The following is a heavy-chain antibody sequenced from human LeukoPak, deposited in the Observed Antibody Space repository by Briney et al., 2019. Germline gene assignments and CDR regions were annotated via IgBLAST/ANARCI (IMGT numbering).Heavy chain of an antibody. CDR3: ARVPGDPYYYYGMDV. Sequence: GGSLRLSCAASGFTVSSNYMTWVRQAPGKGLEWVSLIYSDGTTYYADSVKGRFTVSRDNSKNTLYLQMNSLRAEDTAVYYCARVPGDPYYYYGMDVWGQGTTVTVSS. CDR1: GFTVSSNY. CDR2: IYSDGTT. D-gene: IGHD7-27*01. J-gene: IGHJ6*02. V-gene: IGHV3-53*01.